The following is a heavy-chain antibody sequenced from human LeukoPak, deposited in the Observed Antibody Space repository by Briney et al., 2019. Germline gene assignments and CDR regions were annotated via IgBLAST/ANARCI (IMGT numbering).Heavy chain of an antibody. CDR1: GFTLSNHW. CDR3: GREHDFLTYYSFDY. CDR2: IKQDGIEK. V-gene: IGHV3-7*01. Sequence: GGSLRLSCAASGFTLSNHWMIWVRQAPGKGLECVANIKQDGIEKYYLDSVKGRFTISRDNAKNSVYLQMNSLRVEDTAVYYCGREHDFLTYYSFDYWGQGTLVTVSS. J-gene: IGHJ4*02. D-gene: IGHD3-9*01.